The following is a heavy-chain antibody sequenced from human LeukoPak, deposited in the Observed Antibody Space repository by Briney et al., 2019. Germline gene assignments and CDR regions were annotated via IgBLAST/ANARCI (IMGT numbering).Heavy chain of an antibody. CDR1: GFTFSSNS. CDR2: ISSSSSYI. Sequence: GSLRLSCAASGFTFSSNSMKWVRQAPGKGLEWVSSISSSSSYIYYADSVKGRFTISRDNAKNSLYLQMNSLRAEDTAVYYCASTEDFWSGYTAYYYYYMDVWGKGTTVTVSS. V-gene: IGHV3-21*01. J-gene: IGHJ6*03. CDR3: ASTEDFWSGYTAYYYYYMDV. D-gene: IGHD3-3*01.